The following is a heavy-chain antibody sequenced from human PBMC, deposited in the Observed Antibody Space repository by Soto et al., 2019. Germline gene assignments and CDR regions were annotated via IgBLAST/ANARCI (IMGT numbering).Heavy chain of an antibody. Sequence: SVKVSCKASGYTFTSYAIHWVRQAPGQRLEWMGWINAGNGNTKYSQKFQGRVTITRDTSASTAYMELSSLRSEDTAIYYCARDPFYDFWSGSNWFDPWGQGTLVTVSS. CDR2: INAGNGNT. J-gene: IGHJ5*02. V-gene: IGHV1-3*01. CDR1: GYTFTSYA. D-gene: IGHD3-3*01. CDR3: ARDPFYDFWSGSNWFDP.